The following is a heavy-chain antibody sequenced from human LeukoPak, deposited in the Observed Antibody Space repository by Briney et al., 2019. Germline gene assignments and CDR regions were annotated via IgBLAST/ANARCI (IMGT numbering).Heavy chain of an antibody. CDR2: ISAYNGNT. V-gene: IGHV1-18*01. Sequence: GXXWXRQAPGXXXXWMGWISAYNGNTNXAQKLQGRVTITTDXXTRXAYMELRRLRADDTAVYYCXXXXXXXXXXFDIXGXXXXVTVS. CDR1: G. J-gene: IGHJ3*02. CDR3: XXXXXXXXXXFDI.